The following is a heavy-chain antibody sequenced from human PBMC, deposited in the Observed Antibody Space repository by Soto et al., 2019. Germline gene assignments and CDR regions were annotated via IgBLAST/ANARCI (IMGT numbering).Heavy chain of an antibody. CDR1: GFSLSTSGVG. Sequence: QITLKESGPTLVKPTQTLTLTCTFSGFSLSTSGVGVGWIRQPPGKALEWLALIYWDDDKRYSPSLKSRLTITKDTSXXQXVXTMTNMDPVDTATYYCAHRRAVAGTFIYPHTPYFDYWGQGTLVTVSS. J-gene: IGHJ4*02. V-gene: IGHV2-5*02. CDR2: IYWDDDK. CDR3: AHRRAVAGTFIYPHTPYFDY. D-gene: IGHD6-19*01.